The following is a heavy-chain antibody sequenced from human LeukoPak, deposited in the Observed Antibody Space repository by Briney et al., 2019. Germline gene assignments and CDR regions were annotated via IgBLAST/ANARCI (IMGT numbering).Heavy chain of an antibody. CDR2: IYHSGST. D-gene: IGHD3-22*01. V-gene: IGHV4-31*03. CDR3: TRANYYDSTGYLPVVYPSDY. J-gene: IGHJ4*02. Sequence: QPSETLSLTCTVSGVSIRSTNYYWSWIRQDPAKGLEWIGYIYHSGSTYYNPALKSRVTISLDTSKNQFSLKLRSVTAADTAVYYCTRANYYDSTGYLPVVYPSDYWGQGTLVTVSS. CDR1: GVSIRSTNYY.